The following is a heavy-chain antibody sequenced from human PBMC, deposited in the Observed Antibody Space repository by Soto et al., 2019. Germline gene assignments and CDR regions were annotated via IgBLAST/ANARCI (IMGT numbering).Heavy chain of an antibody. J-gene: IGHJ3*02. D-gene: IGHD3-3*01. Sequence: QVLLVQSGAEVEKPGASVRVSCRTSGFVFTDHAIHWARQAPGQRLEWVGWVNAGNGHTKYSQNFQGRVTLTRDTSTTTAYMELSSLRSEDTAVYYCARDHKRTIFGVVIISAFDIWGQGTMVTVSS. V-gene: IGHV1-3*01. CDR2: VNAGNGHT. CDR3: ARDHKRTIFGVVIISAFDI. CDR1: GFVFTDHA.